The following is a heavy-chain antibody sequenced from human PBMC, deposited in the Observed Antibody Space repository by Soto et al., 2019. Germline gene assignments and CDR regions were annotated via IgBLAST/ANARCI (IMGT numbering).Heavy chain of an antibody. CDR3: ARRRVILTGYFFPFDY. V-gene: IGHV4-59*08. J-gene: IGHJ4*02. CDR2: IYYSGSI. D-gene: IGHD3-9*01. Sequence: SETLSLTCTVSGGSISSYYWSWIRQPPGKGLVLIGYIYYSGSINYNPSLKSRVTISVDTSKNQFSLKLSSVTAADTAVYYCARRRVILTGYFFPFDYWGQGTLVTVSS. CDR1: GGSISSYY.